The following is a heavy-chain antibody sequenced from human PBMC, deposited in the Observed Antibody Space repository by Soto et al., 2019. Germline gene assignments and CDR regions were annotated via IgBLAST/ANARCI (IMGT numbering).Heavy chain of an antibody. Sequence: SVKGSCKGSGETFTSYRMHWVRQAPGLRFEWXGCXXAXXGXTXXXQXXXGRVVITRNTSSSTAYMALSSLRSEDTAVYYCARGQDYYYSYGMDVWGQGTTVTVSS. D-gene: IGHD3-10*01. CDR2: XXAXXGXT. V-gene: IGHV1-3*01. CDR1: GETFTSYR. J-gene: IGHJ6*02. CDR3: ARGQDYYYSYGMDV.